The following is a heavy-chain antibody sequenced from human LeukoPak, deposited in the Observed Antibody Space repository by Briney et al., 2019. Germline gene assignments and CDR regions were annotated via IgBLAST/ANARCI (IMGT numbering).Heavy chain of an antibody. CDR2: ISSSGSTI. CDR3: TTATLGYCINGVCERFDP. J-gene: IGHJ5*02. D-gene: IGHD2-8*01. Sequence: GGSLRLSCVASGFTFSDYYMSWIRQAPGKGLEWLSYISSSGSTIYYADSVKGRFSISRDNAKKTLYLQMNSLKTEDTAVYYCTTATLGYCINGVCERFDPWGQGTLVTVSS. V-gene: IGHV3-11*01. CDR1: GFTFSDYY.